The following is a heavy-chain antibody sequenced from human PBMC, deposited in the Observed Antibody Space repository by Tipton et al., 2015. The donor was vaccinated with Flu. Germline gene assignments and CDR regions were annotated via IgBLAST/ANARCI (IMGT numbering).Heavy chain of an antibody. CDR1: GGTISGYDYY. CDR3: ARYSYDDRDSVTFDS. D-gene: IGHD3-22*01. J-gene: IGHJ4*02. Sequence: TLSLTCTVSGGTISGYDYYWGWIRQPAGKGLEWIGRVKLGGSTNYGPSFKSRATVSMDASRSQFSLKLRSVTAADTAVYFCARYSYDDRDSVTFDSWCQGTLVTVSS. V-gene: IGHV4-61*02. CDR2: VKLGGST.